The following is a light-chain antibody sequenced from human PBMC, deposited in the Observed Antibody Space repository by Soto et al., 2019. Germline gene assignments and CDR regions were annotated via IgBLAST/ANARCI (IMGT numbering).Light chain of an antibody. J-gene: IGLJ2*01. V-gene: IGLV3-21*04. Sequence: SYELTQPPSVSVAPGKTASITCGGNNVGTKSVHWYQQKPGQAPVLVIYYDSDRPSGIPERFSGSNSGNTATLAISRVEAGVEADYYCQVWDSGSVVFGGGTKLTVL. CDR1: NVGTKS. CDR3: QVWDSGSVV. CDR2: YDS.